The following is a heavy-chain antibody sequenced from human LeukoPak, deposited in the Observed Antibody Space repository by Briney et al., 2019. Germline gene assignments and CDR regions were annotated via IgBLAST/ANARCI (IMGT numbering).Heavy chain of an antibody. Sequence: GASVKVSCKASGYTFTSYGISWVRQAPGQGLGWMGWISAYNGNTNYAQKLQGRVTMTTDTSTSTAYMELRSLRSDDTAVYYCAGRSRYSSGWYREGWFDPWGQGTLVTVSS. CDR3: AGRSRYSSGWYREGWFDP. J-gene: IGHJ5*02. D-gene: IGHD6-19*01. CDR2: ISAYNGNT. V-gene: IGHV1-18*01. CDR1: GYTFTSYG.